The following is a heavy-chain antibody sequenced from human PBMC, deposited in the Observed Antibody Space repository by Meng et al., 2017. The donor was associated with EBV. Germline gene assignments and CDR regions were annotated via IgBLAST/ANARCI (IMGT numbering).Heavy chain of an antibody. D-gene: IGHD3-10*01. CDR3: ARDGGYYYGSGSYYFDY. Sequence: QVQRVQAGGEVKKPGASVKVSCKASGYTFTSYAMHWVRQAPGQRLEWMGWINAGNGNTKYSQKFQGRVTITRDTSASTAYMELSSLRSEDTAVYYCARDGGYYYGSGSYYFDYWGQGTLVTVSS. V-gene: IGHV1-3*01. J-gene: IGHJ4*02. CDR1: GYTFTSYA. CDR2: INAGNGNT.